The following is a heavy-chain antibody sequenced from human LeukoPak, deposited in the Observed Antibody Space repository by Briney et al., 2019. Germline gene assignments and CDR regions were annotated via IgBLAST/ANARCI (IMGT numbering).Heavy chain of an antibody. CDR1: GFTFSSHL. J-gene: IGHJ5*02. D-gene: IGHD6-25*01. V-gene: IGHV3-74*01. Sequence: PGGSLRLSCAASGFTFSSHLMHWVRQAPGKGLVWVSRISSDGTYTNYADSVRGRFTISRDNSKNTLYLQMNGLRAEDTAVYYCAGKRPPASWGQGTLVTVSS. CDR2: ISSDGTYT. CDR3: AGKRPPAS.